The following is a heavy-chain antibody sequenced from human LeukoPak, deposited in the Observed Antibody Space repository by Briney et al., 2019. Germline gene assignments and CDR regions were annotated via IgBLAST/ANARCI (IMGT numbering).Heavy chain of an antibody. CDR1: GGSFSGYY. CDR3: ARDEGYGSGSYYNY. CDR2: INHSGST. V-gene: IGHV4-34*01. J-gene: IGHJ4*02. D-gene: IGHD3-10*01. Sequence: EPSETLSLTCAVYGGSFSGYYWSWIRQPPGKGLEWIGEINHSGSTNYNPSLKSRVTISEDTSKNQFSLKLSSVTAADTAVYYCARDEGYGSGSYYNYWGQGTLVTVSS.